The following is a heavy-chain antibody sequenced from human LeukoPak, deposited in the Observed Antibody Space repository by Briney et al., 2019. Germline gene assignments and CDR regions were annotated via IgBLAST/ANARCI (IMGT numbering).Heavy chain of an antibody. D-gene: IGHD3/OR15-3a*01. CDR2: INHSGGT. J-gene: IGHJ6*04. CDR1: GGSFSGYY. V-gene: IGHV4-34*01. CDR3: ATRDFWGEVDV. Sequence: SETLSLTCAVYGGSFSGYYWSWIRQPPGKGLEWIGEINHSGGTNYNPSLKSRVTMSVDTSKNQFSLKLTSVTAADTAVYYCATRDFWGEVDVWGRGTTVTVSS.